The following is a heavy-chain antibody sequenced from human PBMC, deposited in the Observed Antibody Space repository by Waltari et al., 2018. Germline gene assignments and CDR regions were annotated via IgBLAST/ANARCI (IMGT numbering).Heavy chain of an antibody. J-gene: IGHJ4*02. D-gene: IGHD3-10*01. CDR2: IYYSGST. CDR1: GGSISSGGYY. V-gene: IGHV4-31*03. Sequence: QVQLQESGPGLVKPSQTLSLTCTVSGGSISSGGYYWSWIRQHPGKGLEWIGYIYYSGSTYYNPSLKSRVTISVDTSKNQFSRKLSSVTAADTAVYYCARHPGGSGRRGYFDYWGQGTLVTVSS. CDR3: ARHPGGSGRRGYFDY.